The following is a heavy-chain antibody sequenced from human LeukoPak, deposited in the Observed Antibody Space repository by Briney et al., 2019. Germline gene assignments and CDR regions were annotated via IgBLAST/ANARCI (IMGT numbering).Heavy chain of an antibody. CDR3: ARGPYGVYSGDYYYHHMDV. CDR1: GGTFNRYG. CDR2: IIPISGTP. J-gene: IGHJ6*03. Sequence: GASVKVSCKASGGTFNRYGINWVRQAPGQGLEWMGGIIPISGTPNFAQKFQDRVTITADESTSTTYMELSSLRSDGTAVYYCARGPYGVYSGDYYYHHMDVWGIGTTVTISS. V-gene: IGHV1-69*13. D-gene: IGHD4-17*01.